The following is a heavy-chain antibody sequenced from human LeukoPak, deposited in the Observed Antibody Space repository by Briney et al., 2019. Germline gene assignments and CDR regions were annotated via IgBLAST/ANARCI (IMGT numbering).Heavy chain of an antibody. CDR3: ARMSYDIFYYFDY. Sequence: PSETLSLTCTVSGGSISSSSYYWGWIRQPPGKGLEWIGSIYYSGSTYYNPSLKSRVTISVDTSKNQFSLKLSSVTAADTAVYYCARMSYDIFYYFDYWGQGTLVTVSS. CDR1: GGSISSSSYY. V-gene: IGHV4-39*07. D-gene: IGHD3-9*01. J-gene: IGHJ4*02. CDR2: IYYSGST.